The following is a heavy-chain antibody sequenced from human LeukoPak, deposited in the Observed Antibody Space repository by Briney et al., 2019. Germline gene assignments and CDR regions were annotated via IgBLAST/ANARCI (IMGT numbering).Heavy chain of an antibody. V-gene: IGHV3-48*03. Sequence: PGGSLRLSCAASGFTFSSYEMNWVRQAPGKGLEWVSYISSSGSTIYYADSVKGRFTISRDNAKNSLYLQMNSLRAEDTAVYYCARDGYEGVAFDYWGQGTLVTVSS. J-gene: IGHJ4*02. CDR2: ISSSGSTI. CDR1: GFTFSSYE. CDR3: ARDGYEGVAFDY. D-gene: IGHD5-12*01.